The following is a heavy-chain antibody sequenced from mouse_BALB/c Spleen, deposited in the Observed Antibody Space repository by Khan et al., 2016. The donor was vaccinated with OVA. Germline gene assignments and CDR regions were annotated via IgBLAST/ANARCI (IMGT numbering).Heavy chain of an antibody. CDR1: GYTFTSYT. D-gene: IGHD2-14*01. V-gene: IGHV1-4*01. Sequence: VQLQESGAELARAGASVKMSCKASGYTFTSYTIHWIKKRPGQGLEWIGYINPSNGYTNYNQKFKDKATLTTDKSSTTAYLQLSSLTSDDSAVYNCVRDGAYHRNDGWFAYWGQGTLVTGSA. CDR3: VRDGAYHRNDGWFAY. CDR2: INPSNGYT. J-gene: IGHJ3*01.